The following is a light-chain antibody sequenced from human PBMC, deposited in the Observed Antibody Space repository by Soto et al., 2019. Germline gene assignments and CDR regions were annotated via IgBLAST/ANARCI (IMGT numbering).Light chain of an antibody. V-gene: IGLV6-57*03. CDR3: QSYDSSSVI. Sequence: NFMLTQPHSVSESPGKTVTISCTRSSGSIASNYVQWSQQRPGSAPTTLIFEDDHRPSGVPDRFSGSIDGSSNSASLTISGLKAEDKADYYCQSYDSSSVIFGGGTQLTVL. CDR1: SGSIASNY. J-gene: IGLJ7*01. CDR2: EDD.